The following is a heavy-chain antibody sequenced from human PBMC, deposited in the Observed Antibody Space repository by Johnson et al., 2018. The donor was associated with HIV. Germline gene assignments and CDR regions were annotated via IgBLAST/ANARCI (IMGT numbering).Heavy chain of an antibody. CDR3: AREDGEYGDSITDDTFDV. Sequence: VQLVESGGRLVQPGGSLGLSCAVSGFTFNSYWMTWVRQAPGKGLEWVANIKQAGSEKHDGASVRAGTTIARDKAKNSLYLQMNSMRAEDTAVYYCAREDGEYGDSITDDTFDVWGQGTVVTVSS. CDR1: GFTFNSYW. V-gene: IGHV3-7*01. J-gene: IGHJ3*01. CDR2: IKQAGSEK. D-gene: IGHD4-17*01.